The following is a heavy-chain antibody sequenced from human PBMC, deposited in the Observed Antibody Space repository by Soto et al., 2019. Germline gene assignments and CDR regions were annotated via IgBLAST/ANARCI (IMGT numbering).Heavy chain of an antibody. CDR3: ARDRYGGNSFWYFNV. CDR2: IHYTGRT. J-gene: IGHJ2*01. CDR1: DGSISNYY. Sequence: QVQLQESGPGLVKPSETLSLTCSVADGSISNYYWSWIRQPPGKGLEWIGQIHYTGRTNYNPSLESRVTMSVDTSKTLFSLRLTYVTAADTAVYYCARDRYGGNSFWYFNVWGRGTLVTVSS. V-gene: IGHV4-59*01. D-gene: IGHD4-17*01.